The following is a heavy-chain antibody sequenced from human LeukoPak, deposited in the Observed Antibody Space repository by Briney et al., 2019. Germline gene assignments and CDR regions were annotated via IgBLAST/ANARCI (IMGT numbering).Heavy chain of an antibody. CDR2: INPNSGGT. V-gene: IGHV1-2*02. D-gene: IGHD3-22*01. CDR3: ARDSRSDYYDSSGYYLFDY. J-gene: IGHJ4*02. CDR1: GYTFTCYY. Sequence: GASVKVSCKASGYTFTCYYMHWVRQAPGQGLEWMGWINPNSGGTSYAQKFQGRVTMTRDTSISTAYMEVSRLRSDDTAVYYCARDSRSDYYDSSGYYLFDYWGQGTLVTVSS.